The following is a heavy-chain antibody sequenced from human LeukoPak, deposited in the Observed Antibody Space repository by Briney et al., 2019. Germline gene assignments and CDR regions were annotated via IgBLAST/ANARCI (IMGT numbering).Heavy chain of an antibody. V-gene: IGHV3-23*01. CDR3: AKLRGYSYGTYYFDY. CDR2: ISGSGGST. J-gene: IGHJ4*02. CDR1: GFTFTSYA. Sequence: PGGSLRLSCAASGFTFTSYAMSWVRQAPGKGLEWVSAISGSGGSTYYADSVKGRFTISRDNSKNTLYLQMNSLRAEDTAVYYCAKLRGYSYGTYYFDYWGQGTLVTVSS. D-gene: IGHD5-18*01.